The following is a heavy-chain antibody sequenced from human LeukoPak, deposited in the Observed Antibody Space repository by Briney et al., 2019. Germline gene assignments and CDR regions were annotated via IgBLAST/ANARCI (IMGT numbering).Heavy chain of an antibody. CDR3: ASGGTGARKYYSDPFHY. J-gene: IGHJ4*02. V-gene: IGHV3-53*01. D-gene: IGHD3-10*01. CDR2: MYSAGST. CDR1: GFIVSSNY. Sequence: GGSLRLSCAASGFIVSSNYMSWVRQAPGKGLERVSIMYSAGSTYYADSVRGRFTISRDSSKNTVSLQMNSLRVEDTAVYYCASGGTGARKYYSDPFHYWGQGTLVTVSS.